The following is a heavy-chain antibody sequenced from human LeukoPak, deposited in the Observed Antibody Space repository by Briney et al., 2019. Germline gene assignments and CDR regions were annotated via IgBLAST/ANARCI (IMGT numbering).Heavy chain of an antibody. D-gene: IGHD3-3*01. Sequence: SETLSLTCAVYGGSFRGYYWSWIRQPPGKGLEWIGEINHSGSTNYNPSLKSRVTISVDTSKNQFSLKLSSVTAADTAVYYCARGYYDFWSGCLDYWGQGTLVTVSS. CDR1: GGSFRGYY. V-gene: IGHV4-34*01. J-gene: IGHJ4*02. CDR2: INHSGST. CDR3: ARGYYDFWSGCLDY.